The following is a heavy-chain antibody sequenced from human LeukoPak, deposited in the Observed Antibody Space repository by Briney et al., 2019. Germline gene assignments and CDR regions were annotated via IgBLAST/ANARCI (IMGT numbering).Heavy chain of an antibody. J-gene: IGHJ4*02. Sequence: PGGSLRLSCAASGFTFSSYGMHWVRQAPGKGLEWVAFIRYDGSNKDYADSVKGRFTISRDNSKNTLYLQMNSLRAEDTAVYYCAKGRSSWYCSSTSCQTIDYWGQGTLVTVSS. V-gene: IGHV3-30*02. D-gene: IGHD2-2*01. CDR2: IRYDGSNK. CDR3: AKGRSSWYCSSTSCQTIDY. CDR1: GFTFSSYG.